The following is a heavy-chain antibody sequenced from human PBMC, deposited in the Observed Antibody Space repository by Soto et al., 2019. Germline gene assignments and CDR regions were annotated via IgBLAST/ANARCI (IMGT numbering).Heavy chain of an antibody. CDR1: GGSISSYY. CDR3: ARVPDY. Sequence: SETLSLTCTVSGGSISSYYWSWIRQPPGKGLEWIGYIYHSGSTYYNPSLKSRVTISVVRSKNQFSLNLSFVTAAETAVYYCARVPDYWVQGTLVTVSS. V-gene: IGHV4-59*12. CDR2: IYHSGST. J-gene: IGHJ4*02.